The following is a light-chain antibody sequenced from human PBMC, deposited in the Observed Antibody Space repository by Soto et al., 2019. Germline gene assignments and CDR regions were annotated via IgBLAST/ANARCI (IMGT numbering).Light chain of an antibody. CDR3: QQYNNWPPPWT. V-gene: IGKV3-15*01. Sequence: EIVMTQSPATLSVSPGERATLSYRASQSISNHLAWYQQRPGQAPRLLIYDASIRATGIPVRFSGSGSGTQFTLTISSLQSEDFALYYCQQYNNWPPPWTFGQGTKVDI. CDR1: QSISNH. J-gene: IGKJ1*01. CDR2: DAS.